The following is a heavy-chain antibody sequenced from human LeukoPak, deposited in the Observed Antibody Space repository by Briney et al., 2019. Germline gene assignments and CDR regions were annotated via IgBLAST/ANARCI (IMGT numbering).Heavy chain of an antibody. CDR1: GGXISGYY. CDR3: ARGRYTFDY. D-gene: IGHD1-1*01. Sequence: SETLSLTCTVSGGXISGYYCTWIRQPPGKGLEYIGYIYYSGSTNHNPSLKSRVTISVDTSKNQFSLKLSSVTAADTAVYYCARGRYTFDYWGQGTLVTVSS. CDR2: IYYSGST. V-gene: IGHV4-59*01. J-gene: IGHJ4*02.